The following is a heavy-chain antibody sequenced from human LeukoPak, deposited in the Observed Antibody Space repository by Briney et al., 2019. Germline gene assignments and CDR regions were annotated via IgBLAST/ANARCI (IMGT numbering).Heavy chain of an antibody. J-gene: IGHJ4*02. D-gene: IGHD5-24*01. CDR1: GFTFGSYS. CDR3: ARWRWQQSEFDF. Sequence: GGSLDLSCGPSGFTFGSYSLAWVRRAPGKGRELVHKLRQGGSGEEYVDSVKGRFTISRDNARNSLFLQMNSLRAEDTAVYYCARWRWQQSEFDFWGQGTLVTVSS. V-gene: IGHV3-7*01. CDR2: LRQGGSGE.